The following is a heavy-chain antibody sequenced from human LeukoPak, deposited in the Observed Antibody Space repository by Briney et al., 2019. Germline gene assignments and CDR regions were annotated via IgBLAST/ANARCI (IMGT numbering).Heavy chain of an antibody. Sequence: SETLSLTCTVSGGSISSYYWSWIRQLAGKGLERIGRIYISGSTNYNPTLKSRVTMSVDTSKNQFSLKLSSVTAADTAVYYCARDRGTWNDDGFDYWGQGTLVTVSS. CDR1: GGSISSYY. J-gene: IGHJ4*02. CDR3: ARDRGTWNDDGFDY. D-gene: IGHD1-1*01. V-gene: IGHV4-4*07. CDR2: IYISGST.